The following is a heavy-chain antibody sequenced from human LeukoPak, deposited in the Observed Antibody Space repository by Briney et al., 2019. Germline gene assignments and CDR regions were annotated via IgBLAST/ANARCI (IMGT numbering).Heavy chain of an antibody. J-gene: IGHJ4*02. D-gene: IGHD6-13*01. Sequence: ASVKVSCKASGGTFSSYAISWVRQAPGQGLEWMGRIIPIFGTANYAQKFQGRVTITTDESTSTAYMELSSLRSEDTAVYYCAATTDSSSWYEVLWYFDYWGQGTLVTVSS. CDR3: AATTDSSSWYEVLWYFDY. CDR1: GGTFSSYA. V-gene: IGHV1-69*05. CDR2: IIPIFGTA.